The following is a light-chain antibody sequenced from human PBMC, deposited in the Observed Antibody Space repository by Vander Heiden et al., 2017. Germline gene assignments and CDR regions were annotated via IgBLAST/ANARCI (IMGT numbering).Light chain of an antibody. CDR1: QSISSY. CDR3: QQSYNTHT. J-gene: IGKJ2*01. V-gene: IGKV1-39*01. Sequence: DIQMTQSPSSLSASVGDRVTITCRASQSISSYLNWYQQKPGTAPKLLIYTASRLQSEVPSRFSGSGTGTDFTLTISSLQPEDFATYTCQQSYNTHTCGPGTKLEIK. CDR2: TAS.